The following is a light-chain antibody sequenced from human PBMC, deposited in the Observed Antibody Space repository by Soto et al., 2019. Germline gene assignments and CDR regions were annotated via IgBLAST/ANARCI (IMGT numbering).Light chain of an antibody. V-gene: IGKV1-27*01. Sequence: DIQMTQSPSSLSACVGDRVTISCRASQGISNYLAWYQEKPGKVPKLLIYAASTLQSGVPSRFSGSGSGTDFTLTINSLQPEDVATYFCQKYNSVPLTFGPGTKVDIK. J-gene: IGKJ3*01. CDR1: QGISNY. CDR3: QKYNSVPLT. CDR2: AAS.